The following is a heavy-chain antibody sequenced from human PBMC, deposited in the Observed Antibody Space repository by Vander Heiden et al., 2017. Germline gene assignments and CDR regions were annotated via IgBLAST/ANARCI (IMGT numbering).Heavy chain of an antibody. CDR2: IYYSGTT. CDR1: GGSVSSGSYY. Sequence: QVQLQESGPGLVRPSQTLSLTCTVSGGSVSSGSYYWSWIRQHPGKGLEWIGYIYYSGTTYYNPSLKSRITISMDTSKNQFSLKLSSVTAADTAMYYCARDLRGPNSMFGVVIEGWFDPWGQGTLVTVSS. D-gene: IGHD3-3*01. J-gene: IGHJ5*02. CDR3: ARDLRGPNSMFGVVIEGWFDP. V-gene: IGHV4-31*03.